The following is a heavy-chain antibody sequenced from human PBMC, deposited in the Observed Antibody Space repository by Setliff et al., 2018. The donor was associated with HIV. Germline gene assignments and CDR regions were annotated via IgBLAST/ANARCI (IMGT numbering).Heavy chain of an antibody. J-gene: IGHJ3*02. CDR3: ARAPTGVTNAFDI. Sequence: SETLSLTCAVYGQSISGYYWSWVRQPPGKGLEWIGEIYHSGSTNYNPSLKSRVTISVDTSRNQFSLRLSSVTAADTAVYYCARAPTGVTNAFDIWGQGTMVTVSS. CDR1: GQSISGYY. CDR2: IYHSGST. D-gene: IGHD2-8*02. V-gene: IGHV4-34*01.